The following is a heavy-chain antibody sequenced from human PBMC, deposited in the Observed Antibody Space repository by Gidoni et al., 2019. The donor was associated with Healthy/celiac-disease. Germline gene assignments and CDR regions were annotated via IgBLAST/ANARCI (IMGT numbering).Heavy chain of an antibody. CDR2: IYYSGST. Sequence: QLQLQESGPGLVKPSETLSLTCTVSGGSISSTSYYWGWIRQPPGKGLEWIGSIYYSGSTCYNPALKSRVTISVDTSKNQFSLKLSSVTAADTAVYFCARQGRYSSGWYNYWGQGTLVTVSS. V-gene: IGHV4-39*01. CDR1: GGSISSTSYY. CDR3: ARQGRYSSGWYNY. J-gene: IGHJ4*02. D-gene: IGHD6-19*01.